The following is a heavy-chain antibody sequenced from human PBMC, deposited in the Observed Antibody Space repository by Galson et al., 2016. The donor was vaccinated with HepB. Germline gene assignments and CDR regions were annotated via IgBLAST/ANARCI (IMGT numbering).Heavy chain of an antibody. Sequence: CAISGDSVSSNSAAWNWIRQSPSRGLEWLGRTYYRSKWYNDYAVSVKSRIIINPDTSKNQFSLELTSVTAADTAVYYCARGMCGMDCHGFNWFDPWGQGTLVTVSS. V-gene: IGHV6-1*01. D-gene: IGHD3/OR15-3a*01. CDR1: GDSVSSNSAA. CDR3: ARGMCGMDCHGFNWFDP. J-gene: IGHJ5*02. CDR2: TYYRSKWYN.